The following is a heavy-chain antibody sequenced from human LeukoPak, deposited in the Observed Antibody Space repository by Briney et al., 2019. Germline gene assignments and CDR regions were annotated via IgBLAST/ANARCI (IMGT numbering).Heavy chain of an antibody. Sequence: PSETLSLTCAVYGGSFSSYYWSWIRQPPGKGLEWIGYIYYSGSTNYNPSLKSRVTISVDTSKNQFSLKLSSVTAADTAVYYCARGQRFLEWLYWFDPWGQGTLVTVSS. CDR3: ARGQRFLEWLYWFDP. J-gene: IGHJ5*02. CDR1: GGSFSSYY. CDR2: IYYSGST. V-gene: IGHV4-59*01. D-gene: IGHD3-3*01.